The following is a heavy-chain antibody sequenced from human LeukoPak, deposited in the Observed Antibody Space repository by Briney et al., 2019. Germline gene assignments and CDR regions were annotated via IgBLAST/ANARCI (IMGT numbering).Heavy chain of an antibody. J-gene: IGHJ4*02. CDR1: GCIFTSYW. CDR3: ARRGGYEAFDY. CDR2: IYPGDSDT. D-gene: IGHD5-12*01. Sequence: GASPQISCKGSGCIFTSYWIGWVRQLPGKGLEWMGIIYPGDSDTRYSPSFQGPVTISAYKSMCTAYLQWSSLKASDSAMYDCARRGGYEAFDYWGQGTLVSVSS. V-gene: IGHV5-51*01.